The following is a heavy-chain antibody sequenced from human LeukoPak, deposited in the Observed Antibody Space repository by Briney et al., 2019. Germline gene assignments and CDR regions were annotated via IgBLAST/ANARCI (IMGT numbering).Heavy chain of an antibody. CDR1: GFTSSSYS. J-gene: IGHJ3*02. D-gene: IGHD3-22*01. V-gene: IGHV3-21*01. Sequence: PGGSLRLSCAASGFTSSSYSMNWVRQAPGKGLEWVSSISSSSSYIYYADSVKGRFTISRDNAKNSLYLQMNSLRAEDTAVYYCARGNLYYYDSSGYYAFDIWGQGTMVTVSS. CDR3: ARGNLYYYDSSGYYAFDI. CDR2: ISSSSSYI.